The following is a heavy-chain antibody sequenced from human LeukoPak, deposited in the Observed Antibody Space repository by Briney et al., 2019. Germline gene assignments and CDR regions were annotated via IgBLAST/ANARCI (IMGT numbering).Heavy chain of an antibody. Sequence: GGSLRLSCAASGFIFSNYVMHWVRQPPAKGLQGVAGISYDGSNKYYADSVKGRFTISRDNSKNTLYLQMNSLRAEDTAVYYCARGWDRDCTSTSCYIAYNWGQGTLVSVSS. V-gene: IGHV3-30-3*01. J-gene: IGHJ4*02. D-gene: IGHD2-2*02. CDR1: GFIFSNYV. CDR2: ISYDGSNK. CDR3: ARGWDRDCTSTSCYIAYN.